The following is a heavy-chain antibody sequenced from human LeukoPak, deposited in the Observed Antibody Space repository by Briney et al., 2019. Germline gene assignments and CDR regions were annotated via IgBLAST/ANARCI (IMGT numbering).Heavy chain of an antibody. Sequence: SVKVSCKASGYTFTSYGISWVRQAPGQGLEWMGGIIPIFGTANYAQKFQGRVTITADESTSTAYMELSSLKSEDTAVYYCGLCNEGGSSTSCYTFGYWGQGTLVTVSS. J-gene: IGHJ4*02. CDR2: IIPIFGTA. D-gene: IGHD2-2*02. CDR1: GYTFTSYG. CDR3: GLCNEGGSSTSCYTFGY. V-gene: IGHV1-69*13.